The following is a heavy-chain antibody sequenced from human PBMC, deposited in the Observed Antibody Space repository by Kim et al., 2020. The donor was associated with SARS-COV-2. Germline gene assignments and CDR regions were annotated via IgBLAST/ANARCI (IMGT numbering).Heavy chain of an antibody. CDR1: GFTFDDYA. Sequence: GGSLRLSCAASGFTFDDYAMHWVRQAPGKGLEWVSGINWNSGTIVYADSVKGRFTISRDNAKNSLYLQMSSLTVEDTALYYCAKDSSPPTIFYFSGMDVWGQGTPVTVS. J-gene: IGHJ6*02. CDR2: INWNSGTI. CDR3: AKDSSPPTIFYFSGMDV. D-gene: IGHD2-8*01. V-gene: IGHV3-9*01.